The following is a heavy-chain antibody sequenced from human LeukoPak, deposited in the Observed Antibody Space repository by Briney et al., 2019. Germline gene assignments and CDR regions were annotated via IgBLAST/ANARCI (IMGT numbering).Heavy chain of an antibody. V-gene: IGHV3-7*01. CDR3: ARGRNDFWSGPPDY. J-gene: IGHJ4*02. D-gene: IGHD3-3*01. CDR1: GFTFSSYW. Sequence: PGGSLRLSCAASGFTFSSYWMSWVRQAPGKGLEWVANIKQDGSEKYYVDSVKGRFTISRDNAKNSLYLQMNSLRAEDTAVYYCARGRNDFWSGPPDYWGQGTLVTVSS. CDR2: IKQDGSEK.